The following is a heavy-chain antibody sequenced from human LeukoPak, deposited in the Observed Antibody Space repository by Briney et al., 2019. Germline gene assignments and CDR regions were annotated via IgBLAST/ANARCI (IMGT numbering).Heavy chain of an antibody. J-gene: IGHJ4*02. D-gene: IGHD2-15*01. V-gene: IGHV4-39*07. CDR1: GGSISSSSYY. CDR3: ARFTLGGGGSWSLDY. Sequence: PSETLSLTCTVSGGSISSSSYYWGWIRQPPGKGLERIGSIYYSGSTYYNPSLKSRVTISVDTSKNQFSLKLSSVTAADTAVYYCARFTLGGGGSWSLDYWGPGTLVTVSS. CDR2: IYYSGST.